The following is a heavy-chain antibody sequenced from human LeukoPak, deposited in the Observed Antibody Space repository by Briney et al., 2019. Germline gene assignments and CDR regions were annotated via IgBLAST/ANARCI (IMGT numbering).Heavy chain of an antibody. CDR2: IYYSGST. CDR3: ARFSGSYQDY. J-gene: IGHJ4*02. V-gene: IGHV4-39*01. Sequence: SETLSLTCTVSGGSISSSSYYWGWIRQPPGKGLEWIGSIYYSGSTYYNPSLKSRVTISVDTSKNQFSLKLSSVTAADTAVYYCARFSGSYQDYWGLGTLVTVSS. D-gene: IGHD1-26*01. CDR1: GGSISSSSYY.